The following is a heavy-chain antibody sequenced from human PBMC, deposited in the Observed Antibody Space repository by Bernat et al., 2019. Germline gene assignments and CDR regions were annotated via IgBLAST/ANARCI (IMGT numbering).Heavy chain of an antibody. D-gene: IGHD6-6*01. CDR2: INHSGST. CDR3: ARGVPPPYSSSLFAY. CDR1: GGSFSGYY. J-gene: IGHJ4*02. V-gene: IGHV4-34*01. Sequence: QVQLQQWGAGLLKPSETLSLTCAVYGGSFSGYYWSWIRQPPGKGLDGIGEINHSGSTNYNPSLKSRVTISVDTSKNQFSLKLSSVTAADTAVYYCARGVPPPYSSSLFAYWGQGTLVTVSS.